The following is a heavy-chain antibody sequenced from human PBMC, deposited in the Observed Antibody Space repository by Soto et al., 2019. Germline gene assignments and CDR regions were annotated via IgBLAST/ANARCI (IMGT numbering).Heavy chain of an antibody. Sequence: GGSLRLSCAASGFTFSSYGMHWVRQAPGKGLEWVAIISYDGSNKNHADSVKGRFTISRDNSKNTLYLQMNSLRAEDTAVYYCAKVEVEYYDHIWGNYHLDSWGQGTLVTVSS. CDR3: AKVEVEYYDHIWGNYHLDS. D-gene: IGHD3-16*02. CDR1: GFTFSSYG. J-gene: IGHJ4*02. V-gene: IGHV3-30*18. CDR2: ISYDGSNK.